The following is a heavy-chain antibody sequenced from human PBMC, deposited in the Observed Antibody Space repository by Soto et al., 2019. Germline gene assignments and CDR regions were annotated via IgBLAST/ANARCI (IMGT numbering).Heavy chain of an antibody. D-gene: IGHD1-26*01. V-gene: IGHV4-59*01. CDR3: ARVLTGSYVFEY. J-gene: IGHJ4*02. CDR2: ISYNGST. Sequence: KTSETLSLTCTVSGYSISSDYWSCILQPAGKGLEGSVDISYNGSTNYNPSLKSLVTISVDTSKNEFSLKLSSVTDADTAVYYCARVLTGSYVFEYWGQGTLVTVSS. CDR1: GYSISSDY.